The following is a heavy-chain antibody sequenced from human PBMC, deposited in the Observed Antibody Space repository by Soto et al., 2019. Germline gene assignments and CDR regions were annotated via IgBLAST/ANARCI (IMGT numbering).Heavy chain of an antibody. CDR1: GYTFNRYA. V-gene: IGHV1-3*01. Sequence: QVQLVQSGAEVKKPGASVKVSCKASGYTFNRYAMHWVRQAPGQGLEWMGWINADNGDTRYSQKFQGRVTIAKDTSTTTAYMELSSLAFEDTAVYYCAAERGYSYGLLYWGQGTLVTVSS. J-gene: IGHJ4*02. CDR2: INADNGDT. D-gene: IGHD5-18*01. CDR3: AAERGYSYGLLY.